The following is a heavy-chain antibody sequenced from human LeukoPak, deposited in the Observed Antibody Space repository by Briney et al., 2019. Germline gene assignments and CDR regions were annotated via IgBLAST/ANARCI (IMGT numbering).Heavy chain of an antibody. CDR2: IIPILGIA. D-gene: IGHD6-13*01. CDR3: ARFIAAAGHQQWLNDY. CDR1: GGTFSSYA. J-gene: IGHJ4*02. Sequence: SVKVSRKASGGTFSSYAISWVRQAPGQGLEWMGRIIPILGIANYAQKFQGRVTITADKSTSTAYMELSSLRSEDTAVYYCARFIAAAGHQQWLNDYWGQGTLVTVSS. V-gene: IGHV1-69*04.